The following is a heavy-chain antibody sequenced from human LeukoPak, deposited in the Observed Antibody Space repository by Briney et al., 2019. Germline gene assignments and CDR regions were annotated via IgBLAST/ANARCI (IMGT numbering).Heavy chain of an antibody. V-gene: IGHV4-59*11. CDR1: GGSISGHY. J-gene: IGHJ6*02. CDR2: IHYSGRP. CDR3: ARFGVDYDMDV. D-gene: IGHD3-16*01. Sequence: SETLSLTCTVSGGSISGHYWIWIRQPPGKGLEWIGQIHYSGRPDYNPSLKSRVTISVDTSKNQLSLKVTSVTGADTAVYYCARFGVDYDMDVWGQGTTVTVSS.